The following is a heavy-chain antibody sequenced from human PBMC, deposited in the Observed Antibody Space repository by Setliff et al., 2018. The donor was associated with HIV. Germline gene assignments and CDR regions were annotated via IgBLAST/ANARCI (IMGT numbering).Heavy chain of an antibody. Sequence: SETLSLTCAVYGGPFSGYYWSWIRQPPGKGLEWIGEINHSGDTNYNPSLKSRVTISVDTSKNQFSLNLNSVTAADTAVYYWARHGAEDFSDYDWVDYWGQGTLGTVSS. D-gene: IGHD5-12*01. J-gene: IGHJ4*02. V-gene: IGHV4-34*01. CDR3: ARHGAEDFSDYDWVDY. CDR2: INHSGDT. CDR1: GGPFSGYY.